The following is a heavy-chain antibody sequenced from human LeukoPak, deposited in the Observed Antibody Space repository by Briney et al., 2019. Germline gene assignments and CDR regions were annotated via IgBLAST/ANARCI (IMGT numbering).Heavy chain of an antibody. CDR2: INHSGST. J-gene: IGHJ5*02. CDR3: AMFPSPSRGSYNWFDP. CDR1: GGSFSGYY. V-gene: IGHV4-34*01. Sequence: SETLSLTCAVYGGSFSGYYWSWIRQPPGKGLGWIGEINHSGSTNYNPSLTSRVTISVDTSKHQFSLKLSSVTAADTAVYYCAMFPSPSRGSYNWFDPWGQGTLVTVFS. D-gene: IGHD1-26*01.